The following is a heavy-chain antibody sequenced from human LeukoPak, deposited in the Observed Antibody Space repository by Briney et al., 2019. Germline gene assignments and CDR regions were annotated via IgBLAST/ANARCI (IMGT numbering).Heavy chain of an antibody. CDR2: INPNSGGT. V-gene: IGHV1-2*02. CDR3: ATGPERRPYYSYYMDV. Sequence: ASVKVSCKASGYTFTGYYMHWVRQAPGQGLEWMGWINPNSGGTNYAQNFQGRVTMTRDTSISTAYMELSRLRSDDTAVYYCATGPERRPYYSYYMDVWSKGTTVTVSS. J-gene: IGHJ6*03. CDR1: GYTFTGYY.